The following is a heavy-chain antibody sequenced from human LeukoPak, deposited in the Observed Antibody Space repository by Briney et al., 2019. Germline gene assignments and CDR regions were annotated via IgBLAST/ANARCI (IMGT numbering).Heavy chain of an antibody. CDR3: ARGPPRDYVWGSYPHYFDY. J-gene: IGHJ4*02. Sequence: ASVKVSCKASGYTFTSYGISWVRQAPGQGLEWMGWISAYNGNTNYAQKLQGRVTMTTDTSTSTAYMELRSLRSDDTAVYYCARGPPRDYVWGSYPHYFDYWGQGTLVTVSS. CDR2: ISAYNGNT. D-gene: IGHD3-16*02. CDR1: GYTFTSYG. V-gene: IGHV1-18*01.